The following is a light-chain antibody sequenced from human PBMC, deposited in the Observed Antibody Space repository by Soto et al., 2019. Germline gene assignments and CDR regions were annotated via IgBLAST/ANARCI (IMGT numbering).Light chain of an antibody. CDR1: SSDVGGYNY. CDR3: SSYSDSSTL. J-gene: IGLJ2*01. V-gene: IGLV2-14*01. CDR2: DVN. Sequence: QSALTQPASVSGSPGQSITISCTGSSSDVGGYNYVSWYQQHPDKAPKLIIYDVNNRPSGVSNRFSGSKSGNTASLTISGLQPEDEADYYCSSYSDSSTLFGGGTKVTVL.